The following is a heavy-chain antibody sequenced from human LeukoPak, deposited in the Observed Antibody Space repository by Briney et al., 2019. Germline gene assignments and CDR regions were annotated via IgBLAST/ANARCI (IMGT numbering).Heavy chain of an antibody. J-gene: IGHJ6*02. CDR1: GYTFTGYY. CDR2: INPNSGGT. D-gene: IGHD3-3*01. V-gene: IGHV1-2*02. Sequence: ASVKVSCKASGYTFTGYYMHWVRQAPRQGLEWMGWINPNSGGTNYAQKFQGRVTMTRDTSISTAYMELSRLRSDDTAVYYCARGSFWSGYTWDYYGMDVWGQGTTVTVSS. CDR3: ARGSFWSGYTWDYYGMDV.